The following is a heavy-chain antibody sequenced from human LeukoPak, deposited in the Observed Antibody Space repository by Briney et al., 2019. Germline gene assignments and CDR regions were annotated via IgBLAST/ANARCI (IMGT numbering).Heavy chain of an antibody. CDR2: ISFDGSNE. D-gene: IGHD1-1*01. V-gene: IGHV3-30-3*02. CDR1: GFTFSSYA. CDR3: AKNLRTASPNESY. Sequence: GRSLRLSCAASGFTFSSYAMHWVRQAPGKGLEWVTIISFDGSNEYYADSVKGRFTISRDNPKNTLYLQMNGLRAENTAMYYCAKNLRTASPNESYWGQGTLVTVSS. J-gene: IGHJ4*02.